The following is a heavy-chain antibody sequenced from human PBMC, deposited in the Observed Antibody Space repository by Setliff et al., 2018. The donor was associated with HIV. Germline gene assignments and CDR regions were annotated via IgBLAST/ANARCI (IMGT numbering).Heavy chain of an antibody. CDR1: GFVFSDYY. Sequence: GGSLRLSCVASGFVFSDYYITWIRQTPGEGLKWLSYISSSGGTTYYADSVKGRFTVSRDNAKNSLYLHMTNVKVDDTAVYYCARGRCSDAACFFDYWGQGTLVTVSS. V-gene: IGHV3-11*01. CDR3: ARGRCSDAACFFDY. J-gene: IGHJ4*02. CDR2: ISSSGGTT. D-gene: IGHD3-16*01.